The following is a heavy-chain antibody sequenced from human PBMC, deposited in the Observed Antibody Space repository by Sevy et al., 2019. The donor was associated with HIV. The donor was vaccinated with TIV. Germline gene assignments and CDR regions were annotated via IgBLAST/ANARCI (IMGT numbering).Heavy chain of an antibody. CDR1: GYTLSQLS. Sequence: ASVKVSCKVSGYTLSQLSMHWVRQAPGKGLEWVGTFDPEDGRTIYAQKFQGRVTMTEDTSTDTAYMELKSLNSEDTAVYYCATTKDYYDSSGYPFDYWGQGTQVTVSS. J-gene: IGHJ4*02. CDR3: ATTKDYYDSSGYPFDY. V-gene: IGHV1-24*01. CDR2: FDPEDGRT. D-gene: IGHD3-22*01.